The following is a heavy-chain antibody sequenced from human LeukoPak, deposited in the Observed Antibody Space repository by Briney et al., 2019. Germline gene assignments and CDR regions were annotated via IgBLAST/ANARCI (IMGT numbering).Heavy chain of an antibody. CDR2: IYYSGST. Sequence: SETLSLTCTVSGGSISSGGYYWSWIRQHPGKGLEWIGYIYYSGSTYYNPSLKSRVTISVDTPKNQFSLKLSSVTAADTAVYYCARDRGTYYYDSSGSPGGAFDIWGQGTMVTVSS. CDR1: GGSISSGGYY. V-gene: IGHV4-31*03. CDR3: ARDRGTYYYDSSGSPGGAFDI. J-gene: IGHJ3*02. D-gene: IGHD3-22*01.